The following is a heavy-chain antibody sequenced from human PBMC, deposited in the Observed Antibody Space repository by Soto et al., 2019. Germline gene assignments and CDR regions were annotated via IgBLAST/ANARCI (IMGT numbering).Heavy chain of an antibody. J-gene: IGHJ5*02. CDR2: IIPILGIA. CDR1: GTVRGYN. V-gene: IGHV1-69*04. CDR3: ARERSAAGTGWFDP. Sequence: GTVRGYNIRWVREGLGQGLEWMGRIIPILGIANYAQRFQGRVTITADKSTSTAYMELSSLRSEDTAVYYCARERSAAGTGWFDPWGQGTLVTVSS. D-gene: IGHD6-13*01.